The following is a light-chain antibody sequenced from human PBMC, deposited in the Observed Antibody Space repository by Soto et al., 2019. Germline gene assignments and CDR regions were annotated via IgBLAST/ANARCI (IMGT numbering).Light chain of an antibody. CDR2: LNSDGSH. V-gene: IGLV4-69*01. CDR3: QTWGYGIVV. Sequence: QPVLTQSPSASASLGASVKLTCTLSSGHSNYAIAWHQQQSEKGPRYLMKLNSDGSHSKGDGIPDRFSGSSSGAERYLTISRLQSEDEADYYCQTWGYGIVVFGGGTKVTVL. J-gene: IGLJ2*01. CDR1: SGHSNYA.